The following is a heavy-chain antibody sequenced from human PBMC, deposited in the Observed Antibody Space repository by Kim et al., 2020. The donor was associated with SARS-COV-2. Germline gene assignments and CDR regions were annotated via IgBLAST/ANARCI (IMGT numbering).Heavy chain of an antibody. V-gene: IGHV4-39*01. CDR2: LYYSGDI. CDR1: GGSIATTYY. CDR3: ARIGLYGTGILVDY. J-gene: IGHJ4*02. Sequence: SETLSLTCTVSGGSIATTYYWGWIRQAPGKGLEWIGSLYYSGDIYYNPSLKSRVTISADTSRNQFSLKLSSVTAADRAVYYCARIGLYGTGILVDYWGQGTLVTVSS. D-gene: IGHD3-10*01.